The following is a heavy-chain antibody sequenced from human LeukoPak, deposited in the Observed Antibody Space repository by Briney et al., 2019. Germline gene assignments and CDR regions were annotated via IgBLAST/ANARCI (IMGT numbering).Heavy chain of an antibody. Sequence: SETLSLTCAVYGESFSGYYWSWIRQPPGKGLEWIGEINHSGSTNYNPSLKSRVTISVDTSKNYFSLKLSSVTAADTAVYYCAREYPKGGSYRFDPWGQGTLVAVSS. V-gene: IGHV4-34*01. CDR1: GESFSGYY. D-gene: IGHD1-26*01. J-gene: IGHJ5*02. CDR2: INHSGST. CDR3: AREYPKGGSYRFDP.